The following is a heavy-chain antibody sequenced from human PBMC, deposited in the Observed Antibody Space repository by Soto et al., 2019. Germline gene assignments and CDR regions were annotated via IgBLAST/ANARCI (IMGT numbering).Heavy chain of an antibody. Sequence: QVQLQESGPGLVKPSETLSLTCTVSGGSISSYYWRWIRQPPGKGLEWIGYIYYSGSTNYNPSLKSRVTISVDTSKNQLSLKLSSVTAADTAVYYCCMNGYYDIFTGYAYYGMDVWGQGTTVTVSS. J-gene: IGHJ6*02. D-gene: IGHD3-9*01. CDR2: IYYSGST. CDR3: CMNGYYDIFTGYAYYGMDV. V-gene: IGHV4-59*01. CDR1: GGSISSYY.